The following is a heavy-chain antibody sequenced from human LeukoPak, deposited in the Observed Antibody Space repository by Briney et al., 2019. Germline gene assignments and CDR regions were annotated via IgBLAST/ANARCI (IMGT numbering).Heavy chain of an antibody. V-gene: IGHV4-59*08. CDR2: IYYSGTT. J-gene: IGHJ3*02. Sequence: SETLSLTCTVSGGSISSYYWTWIRQPPGKGLGLEWIGYIYYSGTTNYNPSLKSRVTISVDTSKNQFSLKLSSVTAADTAVYYCARRNYYDSSFDIWGQGTMVTVSS. D-gene: IGHD3-22*01. CDR3: ARRNYYDSSFDI. CDR1: GGSISSYY.